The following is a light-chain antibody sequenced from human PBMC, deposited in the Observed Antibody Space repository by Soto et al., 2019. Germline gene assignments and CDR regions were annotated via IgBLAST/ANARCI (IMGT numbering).Light chain of an antibody. CDR1: QSVSSGH. J-gene: IGKJ5*01. V-gene: IGKV3-20*01. CDR2: GAS. Sequence: EIVMTQSPATLSVSPGERASLSCRASQSVSSGHLAWYQQKPGQAPRLLIYGASSRATGIPDRFSGSGSGTEFTLTISSLQSEDFAVYYCQQYGSSLIPFGQGTRLEIK. CDR3: QQYGSSLIP.